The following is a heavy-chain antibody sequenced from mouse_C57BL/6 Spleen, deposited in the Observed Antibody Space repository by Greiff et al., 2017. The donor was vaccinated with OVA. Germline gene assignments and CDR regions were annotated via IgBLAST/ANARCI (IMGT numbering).Heavy chain of an antibody. D-gene: IGHD1-1*01. CDR1: GYTFTSYG. Sequence: VMLVESGAELARPGASVKLSCKASGYTFTSYGISWVKQRTGQGLEWIGEIYPRSGNTYYNEKFKGKATLTADKSSSTAYMELRSLTSEDSAVYFCARLDTTVVFDYWGQGTTLTVSS. V-gene: IGHV1-81*01. CDR2: IYPRSGNT. CDR3: ARLDTTVVFDY. J-gene: IGHJ2*01.